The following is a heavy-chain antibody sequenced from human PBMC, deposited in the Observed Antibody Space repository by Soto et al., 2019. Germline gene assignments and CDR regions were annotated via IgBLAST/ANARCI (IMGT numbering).Heavy chain of an antibody. J-gene: IGHJ3*01. D-gene: IGHD1-26*01. CDR3: ASLGERELTFDA. V-gene: IGHV3-53*01. CDR2: RYDVVGS. CDR1: GLTVSGTKY. Sequence: DVQLVESGGGLIQPGESLRLSCVAFGLTVSGTKYVACVRHAPGKGLEWVSARYDVVGSFYADSVKGRFTTAIHRSSSTVCLQMTGLRTNDTAIYDCASLGERELTFDAWGRGT.